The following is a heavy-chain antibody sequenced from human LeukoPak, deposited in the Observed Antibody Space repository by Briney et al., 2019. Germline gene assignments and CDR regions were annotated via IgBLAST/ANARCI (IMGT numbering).Heavy chain of an antibody. CDR1: GGSFRDSY. J-gene: IGHJ3*02. CDR2: INHSGST. Sequence: SETLSLTCAVYGGSFRDSYWSWIRQPPGRGLEWIGEINHSGSTNYNPSLKSRVTISEDTSKNQFSLKVNSVTAADTAVYYCARHYGPEERAFDIWGQGTTVTVSS. CDR3: ARHYGPEERAFDI. V-gene: IGHV4-34*01. D-gene: IGHD3-10*01.